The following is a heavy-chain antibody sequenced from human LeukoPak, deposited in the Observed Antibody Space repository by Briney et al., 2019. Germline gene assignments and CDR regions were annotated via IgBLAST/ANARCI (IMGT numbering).Heavy chain of an antibody. D-gene: IGHD6-19*01. Sequence: GGSLRLSCAASGFTVSSNYMSWVRQAPGKGLEWVSVIYSGGTIYYADSVKGRFTISRDNSKNSLYLQMNNLRAEDTAVYYCARDRSGWFDYWGQGTLVTVSS. CDR2: IYSGGTI. CDR1: GFTVSSNY. V-gene: IGHV3-53*01. CDR3: ARDRSGWFDY. J-gene: IGHJ4*02.